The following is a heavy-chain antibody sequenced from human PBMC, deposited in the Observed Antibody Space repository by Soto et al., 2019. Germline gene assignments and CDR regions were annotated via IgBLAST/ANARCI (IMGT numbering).Heavy chain of an antibody. V-gene: IGHV1-46*01. CDR2: INPGPSNA. CDR3: AGATSRGYWVVADY. CDR1: DYSFTSHS. Sequence: ASVKVSCKASDYSFTSHSIHWVRQAPGEGLEWMGRINPGPSNASYSQKFQGRLTLTRDMPARTAYMQLSNLRSDDTAVYYCAGATSRGYWVVADYWGQGTLVTVSS. D-gene: IGHD2-15*01. J-gene: IGHJ4*02.